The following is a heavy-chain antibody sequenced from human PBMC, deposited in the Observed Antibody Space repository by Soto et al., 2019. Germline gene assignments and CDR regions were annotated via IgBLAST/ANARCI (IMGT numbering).Heavy chain of an antibody. D-gene: IGHD5-12*01. CDR2: IYYSGST. Sequence: SETLSLTCTVSGGSISSGDYYWSWIRQPPGKGLEWIGYIYYSGSTYYNPSLKSRVTISVDTSKNQFSLKLSSVTAAGTAVYYCARDALIVATIIARSDYYGMDVWGQGTTVTVSS. CDR1: GGSISSGDYY. V-gene: IGHV4-30-4*01. CDR3: ARDALIVATIIARSDYYGMDV. J-gene: IGHJ6*02.